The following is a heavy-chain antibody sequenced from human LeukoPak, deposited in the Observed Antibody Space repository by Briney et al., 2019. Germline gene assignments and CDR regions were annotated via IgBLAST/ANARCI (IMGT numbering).Heavy chain of an antibody. D-gene: IGHD5-18*01. CDR3: ARDPKGGFSYGWGAFDI. CDR1: GFTFSSCA. CDR2: ISYDGNNK. Sequence: GGSLRLSCAASGFTFSSCAMHWVRQAPGKGLEWVAVISYDGNNKYYADSVRGRFIISRDNSKNTLYLQMSRLRAEDTAVYFCARDPKGGFSYGWGAFDIWGQGTMVTVSS. J-gene: IGHJ3*02. V-gene: IGHV3-30*04.